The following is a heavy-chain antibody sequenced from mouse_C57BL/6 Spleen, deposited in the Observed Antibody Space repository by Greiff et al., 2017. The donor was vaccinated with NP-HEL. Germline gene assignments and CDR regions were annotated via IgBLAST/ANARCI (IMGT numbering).Heavy chain of an antibody. V-gene: IGHV1-80*01. CDR2: IYPGDGDT. CDR1: GYAFSSYW. J-gene: IGHJ2*01. CDR3: ARWETAQAPLDY. Sequence: VQLQQSGAELVKPGASVKISCKASGYAFSSYWMNWVKQRPGKGLEWIGQIYPGDGDTNYNGKFKGKATLTADKSSSTAYMQLSSLTYEDSAVYFCARWETAQAPLDYWGQSTTLTVSS. D-gene: IGHD3-2*02.